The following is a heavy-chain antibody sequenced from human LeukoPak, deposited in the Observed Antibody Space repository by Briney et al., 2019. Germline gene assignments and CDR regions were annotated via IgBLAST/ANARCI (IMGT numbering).Heavy chain of an antibody. J-gene: IGHJ3*02. CDR3: ARPMYSSSPNAFDI. D-gene: IGHD6-13*01. CDR2: ISSSSSTI. V-gene: IGHV3-48*01. Sequence: GGPLRLSCAASGFTFSSYSMNWVRQAPGKGLEWVSYISSSSSTIYYADSVKGRFTISRDNAKNSLYLQMNSLRAEDTAVYYCARPMYSSSPNAFDIWGQGTMVTVSS. CDR1: GFTFSSYS.